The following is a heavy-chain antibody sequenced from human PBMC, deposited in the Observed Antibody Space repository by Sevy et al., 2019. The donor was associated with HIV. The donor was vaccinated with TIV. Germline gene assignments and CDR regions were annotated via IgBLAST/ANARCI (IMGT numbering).Heavy chain of an antibody. D-gene: IGHD6-13*01. Sequence: GGSLRLSCVASAFTFSTYGMHWVRQAPGKGLEWVSVISGRGGSTYYADSVKGRFTISRDNSKNTLYLQMNSLRAEDTALYYCAKELFGAAAAFYWYFDLWGRGTLVTVSS. CDR3: AKELFGAAAAFYWYFDL. CDR1: AFTFSTYG. J-gene: IGHJ2*01. V-gene: IGHV3-23*01. CDR2: ISGRGGST.